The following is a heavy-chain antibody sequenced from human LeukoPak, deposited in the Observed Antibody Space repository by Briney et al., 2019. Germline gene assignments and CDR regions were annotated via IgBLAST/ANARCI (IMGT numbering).Heavy chain of an antibody. Sequence: GGSLRLSCAASGFTFSSYWMHWVRQGPGIGLVWVSRINGEGSIVNYADSVKGRFTISRDNAKNTLDLQMNSLRVEDTAVSFCAREWGNSVLPLDYWGQGTLVTVSP. CDR1: GFTFSSYW. CDR2: INGEGSIV. J-gene: IGHJ4*02. V-gene: IGHV3-74*01. CDR3: AREWGNSVLPLDY. D-gene: IGHD3-16*01.